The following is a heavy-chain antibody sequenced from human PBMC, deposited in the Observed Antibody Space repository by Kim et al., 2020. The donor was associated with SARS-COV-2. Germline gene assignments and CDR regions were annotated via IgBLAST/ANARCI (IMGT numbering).Heavy chain of an antibody. Sequence: SETLSLTCTVSGGSISSGDYYWSWIRQPPGKGLEWIGYIYYSGSTYYNPSLKSRVTISVDTSKNQFSLKLSSVTAADTAVYYCARGGYDFWSGYSISDYWGQGTLVTVSS. CDR3: ARGGYDFWSGYSISDY. CDR2: IYYSGST. CDR1: GGSISSGDYY. J-gene: IGHJ4*02. D-gene: IGHD3-3*01. V-gene: IGHV4-30-4*01.